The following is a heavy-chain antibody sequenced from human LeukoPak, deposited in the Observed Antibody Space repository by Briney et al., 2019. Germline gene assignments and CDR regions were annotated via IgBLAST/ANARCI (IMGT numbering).Heavy chain of an antibody. CDR1: GFTFSNYS. D-gene: IGHD5-18*01. CDR3: ARGSTAMVSRYYYYGMDV. V-gene: IGHV3-21*04. J-gene: IGHJ6*02. CDR2: ISPSSHYI. Sequence: GGSLRLSCAGSGFTFSNYSINWVRQAPGKGLEWVSSISPSSHYIYYADSVRGRFTISRDNAKNSLYLQMNSLRAEDTAVYYCARGSTAMVSRYYYYGMDVWGQGTTVTVSS.